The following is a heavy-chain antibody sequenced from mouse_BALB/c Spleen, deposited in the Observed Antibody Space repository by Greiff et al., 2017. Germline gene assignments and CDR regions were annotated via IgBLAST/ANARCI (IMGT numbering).Heavy chain of an antibody. CDR1: GFTFSNYW. J-gene: IGHJ4*01. D-gene: IGHD2-12*01. V-gene: IGHV6-6*02. Sequence: EVKVEESGGGLVQPGGSMKLSCVASGFTFSNYWMNWVRQSPEKGLEWVAEIRLKYNNYATHYAESVKGRFTISRDDSKSSVYLQMNNLRAEDTGIYYCTRGRREDYAMDYWGQGTSVTVSS. CDR2: IRLKYNNYAT. CDR3: TRGRREDYAMDY.